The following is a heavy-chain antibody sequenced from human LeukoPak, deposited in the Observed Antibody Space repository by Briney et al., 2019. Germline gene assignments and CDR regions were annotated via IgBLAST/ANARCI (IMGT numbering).Heavy chain of an antibody. D-gene: IGHD3-22*01. CDR2: ISGSGGST. J-gene: IGHJ4*02. CDR1: GFTFNNYA. V-gene: IGHV3-23*01. CDR3: AKGGGSAIVVVIRYYFDY. Sequence: GGSLRLSCAASGFTFNNYAMSWVRQAPGKGLEWVSAISGSGGSTYYADSVKGRFTISRDNSKNTLYLQMNSLRAEDTAVYYCAKGGGSAIVVVIRYYFDYWGQGTLVTVSS.